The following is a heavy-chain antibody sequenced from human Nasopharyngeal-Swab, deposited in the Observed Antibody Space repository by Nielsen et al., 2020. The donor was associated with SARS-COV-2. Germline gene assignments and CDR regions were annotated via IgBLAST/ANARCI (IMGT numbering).Heavy chain of an antibody. CDR3: ATRTVGATPGDY. CDR2: FDPEDGET. V-gene: IGHV1-24*01. J-gene: IGHJ4*02. D-gene: IGHD1-26*01. Sequence: VSVKVSCKVSGYTLTELSMHWVRQAPGKGLEWMGGFDPEDGETIYAQKFQGRVTMTEDTSTDTAYMELSSLRSEDTAVYYCATRTVGATPGDYWGQGTLVTVSS. CDR1: GYTLTELS.